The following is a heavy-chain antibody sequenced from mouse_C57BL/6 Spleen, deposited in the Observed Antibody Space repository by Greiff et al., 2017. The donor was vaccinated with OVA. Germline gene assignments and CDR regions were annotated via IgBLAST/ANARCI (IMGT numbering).Heavy chain of an antibody. D-gene: IGHD2-3*01. V-gene: IGHV1-82*01. J-gene: IGHJ4*01. CDR3: AREGDGYFHYYAMDY. CDR1: GYAFSSSW. CDR2: IYPGDGDT. Sequence: VKLQESGPELVKPGASVKISCKASGYAFSSSWMNWVKQRPGKGLEWIGRIYPGDGDTNYNGKFKGKATLTADKSSSTAYMQLSSLTSEDSAVYFCAREGDGYFHYYAMDYWGQGTSVTVSS.